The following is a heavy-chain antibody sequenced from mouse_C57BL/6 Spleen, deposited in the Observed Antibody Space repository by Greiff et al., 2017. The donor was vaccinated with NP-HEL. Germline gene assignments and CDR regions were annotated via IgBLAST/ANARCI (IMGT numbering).Heavy chain of an antibody. Sequence: VHVKQSVAELVRPGASVKLSCTASGFNIKNTYMHWVKQRPEQGLEWIGRIDPANGNTKYAPKFQGKATITADTSSNTAYLQLSSLTSEDTAIYYCAKENYGNYLYYAMDYWGQGTSVTVSS. CDR1: GFNIKNTY. V-gene: IGHV14-3*01. CDR3: AKENYGNYLYYAMDY. CDR2: IDPANGNT. D-gene: IGHD2-1*01. J-gene: IGHJ4*01.